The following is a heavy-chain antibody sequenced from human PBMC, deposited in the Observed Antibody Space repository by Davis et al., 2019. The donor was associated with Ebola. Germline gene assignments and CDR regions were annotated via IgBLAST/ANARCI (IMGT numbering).Heavy chain of an antibody. V-gene: IGHV3-11*01. Sequence: GESLKISCTASGFTFGDYAMSWIRQAPGKGLEWVSYISSSGSTIYYADSVKGRFTISRDNAKNSLYLQMSSLRAEDTAVYYCARETSRRLHLGELSLSRRPGWGQGTLVTVSS. D-gene: IGHD3-16*02. J-gene: IGHJ4*02. CDR2: ISSSGSTI. CDR3: ARETSRRLHLGELSLSRRPG. CDR1: GFTFGDYA.